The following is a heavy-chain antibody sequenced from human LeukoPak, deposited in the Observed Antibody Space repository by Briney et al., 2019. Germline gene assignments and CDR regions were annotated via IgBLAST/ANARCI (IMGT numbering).Heavy chain of an antibody. Sequence: GGSLRLSCAASGFTFRKYGMSWVRQAPGKGLEWVSAISGSGGSTYYADSVKGRFTISRDNSKNTLYLQMNSLRAEDTAVYYCAKDDYYDSPFDYWGQGTLVTVSS. CDR1: GFTFRKYG. D-gene: IGHD3-22*01. CDR2: ISGSGGST. V-gene: IGHV3-23*01. J-gene: IGHJ4*02. CDR3: AKDDYYDSPFDY.